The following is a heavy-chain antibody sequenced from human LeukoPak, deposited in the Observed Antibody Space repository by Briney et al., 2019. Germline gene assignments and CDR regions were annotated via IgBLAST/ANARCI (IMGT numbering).Heavy chain of an antibody. CDR3: AKDGNIAVDYYMDV. Sequence: GGSLRLSCAASGFTFDDYAMHWVRQAPGKGLEWVSLISWDGSYTNYADSVKARFTISRDNSKNSLYLQMNSLRAEDTALYYCAKDGNIAVDYYMDVWGKGTTVTVSS. J-gene: IGHJ6*03. V-gene: IGHV3-43D*03. D-gene: IGHD6-19*01. CDR1: GFTFDDYA. CDR2: ISWDGSYT.